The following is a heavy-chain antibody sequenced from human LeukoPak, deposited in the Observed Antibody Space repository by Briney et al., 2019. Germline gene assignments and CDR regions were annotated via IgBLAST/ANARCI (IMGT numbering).Heavy chain of an antibody. J-gene: IGHJ4*02. CDR1: GRSFSGYY. CDR2: INHSGST. CDR3: ASRAVDKWVSAGFDY. Sequence: SETLSLTCAVYGRSFSGYYWSWIRQPPGKGLEWIGEINHSGSTNYNPSLKSRVTISVDTSKNQFSLKLSSVTAADTAVYYCASRAVDKWVSAGFDYWGQGTLVTVSS. V-gene: IGHV4-34*01. D-gene: IGHD5-12*01.